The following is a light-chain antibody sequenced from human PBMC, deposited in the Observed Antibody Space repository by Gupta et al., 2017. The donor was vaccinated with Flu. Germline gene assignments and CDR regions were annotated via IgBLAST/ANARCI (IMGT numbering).Light chain of an antibody. CDR1: SSDVGGYNY. CDR3: SAYAGGKIL. J-gene: IGLJ2*01. V-gene: IGLV2-8*01. Sequence: QSALTQPPSASGSPGQSVTISCTGTSSDVGGYNYVSWYQHHPGKAPKLMIYEGSKRPSGVPDRFSGSKSGNTASLTVSGLQAEDEDDYYCSAYAGGKILFGGGTKLTVL. CDR2: EGS.